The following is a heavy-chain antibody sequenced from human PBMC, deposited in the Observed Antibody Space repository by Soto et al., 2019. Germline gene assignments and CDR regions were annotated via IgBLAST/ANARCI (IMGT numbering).Heavy chain of an antibody. V-gene: IGHV1-8*01. J-gene: IGHJ4*02. D-gene: IGHD3-10*01. CDR3: ARLFMVRGKTRADY. Sequence: ASVKVSCKASGYTFTSYDINWVRQATGQGLEWMGWMNPNSGNTGYAQKFQGRVTMTRNTSISTAYMELSSLRSEDTAVYYCARLFMVRGKTRADYWGQGTLVTVSS. CDR2: MNPNSGNT. CDR1: GYTFTSYD.